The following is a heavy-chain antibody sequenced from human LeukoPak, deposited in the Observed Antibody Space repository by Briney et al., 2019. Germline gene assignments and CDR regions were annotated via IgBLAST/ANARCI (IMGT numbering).Heavy chain of an antibody. J-gene: IGHJ6*03. D-gene: IGHD3-10*01. CDR3: ARDALWITMVRGKGYMDV. Sequence: ASVKVSCKASGYTFTSYYMHWVRQAPGQGLEWMGIINPSGGSTSYARKFQGRVTMTRDTSTSTVYMELSSLRSEDTAVYYCARDALWITMVRGKGYMDVWGKGTTVTVSS. CDR1: GYTFTSYY. V-gene: IGHV1-46*03. CDR2: INPSGGST.